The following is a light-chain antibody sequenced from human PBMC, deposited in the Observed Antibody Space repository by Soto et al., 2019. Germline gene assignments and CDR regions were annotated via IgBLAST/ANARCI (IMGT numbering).Light chain of an antibody. CDR2: SNN. V-gene: IGLV1-44*01. Sequence: QSVLNQPPSASGTPGQRVTISCSGSSSNIGSNTVNWYQQLPGTAPKLLIYSNNQRPSGVPDRFSGSKSGTSASLAISWLQSEDEADYYCAAWDDSLNVVFGGGTKLTVL. CDR1: SSNIGSNT. CDR3: AAWDDSLNVV. J-gene: IGLJ2*01.